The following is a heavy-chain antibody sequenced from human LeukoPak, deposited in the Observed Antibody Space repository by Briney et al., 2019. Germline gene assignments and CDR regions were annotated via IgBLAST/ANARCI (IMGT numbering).Heavy chain of an antibody. V-gene: IGHV3-48*03. CDR1: GFTFSSYD. D-gene: IGHD5-18*01. CDR2: ISRSGNTI. CDR3: ARENKVGYSYAGDC. J-gene: IGHJ4*02. Sequence: GGSLRLSCAASGFTFSSYDMNWVRQAPGKGLEWISYISRSGNTIYYADSVKGRFTISRDNAKNSLYLQMNSLRAEDTAVYYCARENKVGYSYAGDCWSQGTLVTVSS.